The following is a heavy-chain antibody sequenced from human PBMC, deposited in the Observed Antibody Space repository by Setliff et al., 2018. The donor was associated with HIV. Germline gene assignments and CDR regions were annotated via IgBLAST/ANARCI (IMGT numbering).Heavy chain of an antibody. D-gene: IGHD6-19*01. V-gene: IGHV1-18*01. CDR3: AKDRKQWLLSYSFDY. Sequence: ASVKVSCKTSGYSFNNYGISWVRQAPGQGLEWMAWINVYNGNTNYAQKLQGRVTMTTDTSTSTAYMELRSLRSDDTAVYYCAKDRKQWLLSYSFDYWGQGTLVTVSS. CDR1: GYSFNNYG. CDR2: INVYNGNT. J-gene: IGHJ4*02.